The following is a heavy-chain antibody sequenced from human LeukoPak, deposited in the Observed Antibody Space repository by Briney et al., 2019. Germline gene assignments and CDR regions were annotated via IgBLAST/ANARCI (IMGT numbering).Heavy chain of an antibody. CDR1: GGSFSGYY. V-gene: IGHV4-34*01. CDR3: ARGFRRPHQSRDRTPQPYYMDV. D-gene: IGHD2-2*01. J-gene: IGHJ6*03. CDR2: INHSGST. Sequence: PSETLSLTCAVYGGSFSGYYWSWIRQPPGKGLEWIEEINHSGSTNYNPSLKSRVTISVDTSKNQFSLKLSSVTAADTAVYYCARGFRRPHQSRDRTPQPYYMDVWGKGTTVTVSS.